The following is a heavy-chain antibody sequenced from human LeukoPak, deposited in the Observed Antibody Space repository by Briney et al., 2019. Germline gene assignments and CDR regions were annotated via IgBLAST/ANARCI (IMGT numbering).Heavy chain of an antibody. J-gene: IGHJ3*02. CDR2: IHPGCSNT. Sequence: GESLKISCKGSGYVFTNYWIAWVRQVPEKGLEWMGIIHPGCSNTKYGPSFQGQVAISADKSISTAYLHWNNLRASDTAMYYCASHYETSGYFGFDIWGQGTMVTV. CDR3: ASHYETSGYFGFDI. CDR1: GYVFTNYW. V-gene: IGHV5-51*01. D-gene: IGHD3-22*01.